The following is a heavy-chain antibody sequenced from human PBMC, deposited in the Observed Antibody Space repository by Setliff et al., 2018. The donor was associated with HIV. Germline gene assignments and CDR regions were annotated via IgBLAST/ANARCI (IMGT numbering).Heavy chain of an antibody. CDR3: ARDLVWPYSSRWYDAFDI. Sequence: GGSLRLSCAASGFTFSSYWMSWVRQAPGKGLEWVANIKQDGSEKYYVDSVKGRFTIPRDNAKKSLYLQMNSLRAEDTAVYYCARDLVWPYSSRWYDAFDIWGQGTMVTVSS. CDR1: GFTFSSYW. V-gene: IGHV3-7*03. D-gene: IGHD6-13*01. J-gene: IGHJ3*02. CDR2: IKQDGSEK.